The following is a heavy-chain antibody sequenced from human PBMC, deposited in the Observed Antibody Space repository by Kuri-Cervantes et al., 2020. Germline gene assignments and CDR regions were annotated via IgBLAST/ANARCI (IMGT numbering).Heavy chain of an antibody. Sequence: GESLKISCAASGYTFSSYAMHWVRQAPGKGLEWVAVISYDGSNKYYADSVKGRFTISRDNSKNTLYLQMNSLRAEDTAVYYCARGEDYDILTGYYFSAAFDIWGQGTMVTVSS. D-gene: IGHD3-9*01. CDR2: ISYDGSNK. V-gene: IGHV3-30*01. CDR3: ARGEDYDILTGYYFSAAFDI. CDR1: GYTFSSYA. J-gene: IGHJ3*02.